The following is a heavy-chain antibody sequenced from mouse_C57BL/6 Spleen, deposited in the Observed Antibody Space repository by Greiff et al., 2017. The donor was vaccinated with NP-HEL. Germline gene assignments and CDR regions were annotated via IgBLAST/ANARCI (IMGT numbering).Heavy chain of an antibody. CDR2: IYPGDGDT. CDR1: GYAFSSYW. CDR3: ARRGGTYYSNYYYFDY. V-gene: IGHV1-80*01. Sequence: QVQLKESGAELVKPGASVKISCKASGYAFSSYWMNWVKQRPGKGLEWIGQIYPGDGDTNYNGKFKGKATLTADKSSSTAYMQLSSLTSEDSAVYFCARRGGTYYSNYYYFDYWGQGTTLTVSS. J-gene: IGHJ2*01. D-gene: IGHD2-5*01.